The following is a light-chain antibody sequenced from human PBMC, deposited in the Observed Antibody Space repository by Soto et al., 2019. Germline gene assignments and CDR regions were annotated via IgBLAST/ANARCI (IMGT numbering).Light chain of an antibody. CDR1: YSNIETNY. CDR3: GTWDSSLSAGV. J-gene: IGLJ1*01. CDR2: DNT. V-gene: IGLV1-51*01. Sequence: QSARTQPPSISATPGQKVTISCSGSYSNIETNYVSWYQQLPGTAPKLPIYDNTERPSAIPDRFSGSKSGSSATLGITGLQTGDEADYYCGTWDSSLSAGVFGTGTKATVL.